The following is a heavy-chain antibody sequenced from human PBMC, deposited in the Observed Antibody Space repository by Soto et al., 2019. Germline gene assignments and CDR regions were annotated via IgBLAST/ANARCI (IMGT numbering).Heavy chain of an antibody. D-gene: IGHD2-21*02. CDR3: ACNLGGGNSGDAFDI. CDR1: GFTVSSNY. J-gene: IGHJ3*02. Sequence: EVQLVATGGGLIQPGGSLRLSCAASGFTVSSNYMSWVRQAPGKGLGWVSVIYSGGSTCYADSVKGRFTISRDNSKNTLYLQMNSLRAEDTTVYYCACNLGGGNSGDAFDIWGQGTMVTVSS. V-gene: IGHV3-53*02. CDR2: IYSGGST.